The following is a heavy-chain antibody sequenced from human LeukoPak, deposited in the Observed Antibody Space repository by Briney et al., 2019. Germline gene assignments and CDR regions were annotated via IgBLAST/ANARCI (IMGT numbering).Heavy chain of an antibody. J-gene: IGHJ5*02. V-gene: IGHV4-59*01. Sequence: SETLSLTCTVSGGSISSYYWSWIRQPPGKGLEWIGYIYYSGSTNYNPSLKSRVTISVDTSKNQFSLKLSSVTAADTAVYYCARGLGYCSGGSCRNWFDPWGQGTLVTVSP. CDR2: IYYSGST. D-gene: IGHD2-15*01. CDR3: ARGLGYCSGGSCRNWFDP. CDR1: GGSISSYY.